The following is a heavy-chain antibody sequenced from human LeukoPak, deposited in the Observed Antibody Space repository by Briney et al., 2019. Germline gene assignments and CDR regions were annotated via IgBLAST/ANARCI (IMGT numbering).Heavy chain of an antibody. Sequence: GGSLRLSCSASGFTFSSYAMSWVRQAPGKGLEWVSFISSSTSYIYYAASLKGRFTISRDNAKNSLFLQMNSLRAEDTAVYYCATGGVGATSPLFIDYWGQGTLVTVSS. D-gene: IGHD1-26*01. V-gene: IGHV3-21*01. CDR2: ISSSTSYI. CDR1: GFTFSSYA. J-gene: IGHJ4*02. CDR3: ATGGVGATSPLFIDY.